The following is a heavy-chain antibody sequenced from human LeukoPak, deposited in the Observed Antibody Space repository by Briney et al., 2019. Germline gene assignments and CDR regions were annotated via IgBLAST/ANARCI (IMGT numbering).Heavy chain of an antibody. Sequence: SETLSLTCTVSGGSISSSSYYWGWIRQPPGKGLEWIGSIYYSGSTYYNPSLKSRVTISVDTSKNQFSLKLSSVTAADTAVYYCARDIPDGIVGAIGWFDPWGQGTLVTVSS. CDR3: ARDIPDGIVGAIGWFDP. CDR2: IYYSGST. CDR1: GGSISSSSYY. J-gene: IGHJ5*02. D-gene: IGHD1-26*01. V-gene: IGHV4-39*07.